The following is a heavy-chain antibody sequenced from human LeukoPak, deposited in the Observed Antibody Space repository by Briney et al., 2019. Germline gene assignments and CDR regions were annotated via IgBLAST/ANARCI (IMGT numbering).Heavy chain of an antibody. CDR3: ARDGGYGYNFYDAFDI. CDR2: ISYDGSNK. CDR1: GFTFSSYA. D-gene: IGHD5-24*01. J-gene: IGHJ3*02. V-gene: IGHV3-30-3*01. Sequence: GRSLRLSCAASGFTFSSYAMHWVRQAPGKGLEWVAVISYDGSNKYYADSVKGRLTFSRDNSKNTLYLQMNSLRAEDTAVYYCARDGGYGYNFYDAFDIWGQGTMVTVSS.